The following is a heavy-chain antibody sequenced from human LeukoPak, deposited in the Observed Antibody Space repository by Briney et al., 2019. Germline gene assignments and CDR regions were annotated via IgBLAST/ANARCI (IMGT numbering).Heavy chain of an antibody. CDR3: ARDSEYSYGYDFDY. CDR2: IYGGGST. V-gene: IGHV3-53*01. Sequence: GGSLRLSCAASGFTFSTYWMSWVRQAPGKGLEWVSVIYGGGSTYYADSVKGRFTISGDNSKNTLYLQMNNLRVEDTALYYCARDSEYSYGYDFDYWGQGTLVTVSS. J-gene: IGHJ4*02. CDR1: GFTFSTYW. D-gene: IGHD5-18*01.